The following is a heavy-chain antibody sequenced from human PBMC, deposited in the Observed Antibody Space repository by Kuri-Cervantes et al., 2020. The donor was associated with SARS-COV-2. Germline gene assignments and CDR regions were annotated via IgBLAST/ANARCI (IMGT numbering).Heavy chain of an antibody. J-gene: IGHJ4*02. Sequence: LSLTCAASGFTFSSYAMHWVRQAPGKGLEWVAVISYDGSNKYYADSVKGRFTISRDNSKNTLYLQMNSLRAEDTAVYYCASFVPREGYWGQGTLVTVSS. V-gene: IGHV3-30-3*01. CDR1: GFTFSSYA. D-gene: IGHD6-6*01. CDR2: ISYDGSNK. CDR3: ASFVPREGY.